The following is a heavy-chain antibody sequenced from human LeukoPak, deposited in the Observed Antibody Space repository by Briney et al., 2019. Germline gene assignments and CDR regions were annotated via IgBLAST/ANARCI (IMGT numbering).Heavy chain of an antibody. D-gene: IGHD6-13*01. CDR3: AKVGEQQLADY. Sequence: GGSLRLSCAASGFTFSSSAMSWVRQAPGKGLEWVAVISYDGSSKYYADSVKGRFTISRDNSKNTLYLQMNSLRGEDTAVYYCAKVGEQQLADYWGQGTLVTVSS. CDR1: GFTFSSSA. CDR2: ISYDGSSK. J-gene: IGHJ4*02. V-gene: IGHV3-30*18.